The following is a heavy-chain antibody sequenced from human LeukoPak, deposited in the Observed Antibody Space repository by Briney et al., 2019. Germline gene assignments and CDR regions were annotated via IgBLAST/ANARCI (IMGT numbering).Heavy chain of an antibody. CDR1: GFTFSSYS. V-gene: IGHV3-21*01. Sequence: GGSLRLSCAASGFTFSSYSMNWVRQAPGKGLEWVSSISSSSSYIYYADSVKGRFTISRDNAKNSLYLQVNSLRAEDTAVYYCARVGGSSTKGVLGPFNYWGQGTLVTVSS. CDR3: ARVGGSSTKGVLGPFNY. J-gene: IGHJ4*02. D-gene: IGHD1-26*01. CDR2: ISSSSSYI.